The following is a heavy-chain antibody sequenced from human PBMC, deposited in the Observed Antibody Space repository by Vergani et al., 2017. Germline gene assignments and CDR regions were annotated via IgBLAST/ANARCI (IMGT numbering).Heavy chain of an antibody. J-gene: IGHJ3*02. CDR1: GFTFSDYY. Sequence: VQLVESGGGLVKPGGSLRLSCAASGFTFSDYYMNWIRPAPGKGLEWVSYLSSSSSYTNYADSVKGRFTISRDNAKNSLYLQRNSLTAEDTAVYYCARDVGSGSRRDAFDIWGQGTMVTVSS. CDR2: LSSSSSYT. V-gene: IGHV3-11*06. D-gene: IGHD3-10*01. CDR3: ARDVGSGSRRDAFDI.